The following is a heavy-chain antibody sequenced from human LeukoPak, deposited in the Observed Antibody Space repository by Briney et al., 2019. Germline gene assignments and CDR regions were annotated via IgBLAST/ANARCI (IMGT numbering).Heavy chain of an antibody. CDR3: ARDRIAVSDPPNWFDP. CDR1: GGSIRSTNYY. D-gene: IGHD6-19*01. CDR2: IYYSGNT. J-gene: IGHJ5*02. Sequence: SETLSLTCTVSGGSIRSTNYYWGWIRQPPGKGLEWIGSIYYSGNTYHSPSLMSRVTISVDTSKNQFSLKLSSVTAADTAVYYCARDRIAVSDPPNWFDPWGQGILVTVSP. V-gene: IGHV4-39*07.